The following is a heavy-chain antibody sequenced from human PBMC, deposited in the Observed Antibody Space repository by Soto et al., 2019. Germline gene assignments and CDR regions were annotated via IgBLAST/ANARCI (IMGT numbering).Heavy chain of an antibody. CDR1: GGSISSAGYY. J-gene: IGHJ4*02. CDR2: IYYRGST. V-gene: IGHV4-31*03. Sequence: QVQLQESGPRLVKPSQTLSLTCTVSGGSISSAGYYWSWIRQHPGQGLEWIGYIYYRGSTNYNPYLKIRVTMSVDASRNQVSLRLSSVTAADTAMYYCARGEGGSYPLTYLDNWGQGILVTVSS. CDR3: ARGEGGSYPLTYLDN. D-gene: IGHD1-26*01.